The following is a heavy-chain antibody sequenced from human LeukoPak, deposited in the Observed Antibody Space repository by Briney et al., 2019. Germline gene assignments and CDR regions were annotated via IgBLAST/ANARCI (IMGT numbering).Heavy chain of an antibody. CDR1: GFTFSSYS. V-gene: IGHV3-21*01. D-gene: IGHD4-17*01. J-gene: IGHJ4*02. Sequence: GGSLRLSCAASGFTFSSYSMNWVRQAPGKGLEWVSSISSSYMYYADSVKGQFTISRDNAKNSLYLQMNSLRAEDTAVYYCASADDYGDYGFGHWGQGTLVTVSS. CDR2: ISSSYM. CDR3: ASADDYGDYGFGH.